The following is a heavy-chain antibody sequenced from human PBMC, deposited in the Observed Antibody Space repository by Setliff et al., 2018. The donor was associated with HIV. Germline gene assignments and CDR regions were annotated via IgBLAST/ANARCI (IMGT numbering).Heavy chain of an antibody. CDR2: VNHAGST. CDR3: ARTRALNSSNWNPFDY. J-gene: IGHJ4*02. D-gene: IGHD1-1*01. V-gene: IGHV4-34*01. Sequence: LSCAASGFTFDNYGMSWIRQPPGKGLQWIGDVNHAGSTTYNPSLKSRVTISIDTSKNQFSLKLTSVTVADSALYFCARTRALNSSNWNPFDYWGQGTLVTVSS. CDR1: GFTFDNYG.